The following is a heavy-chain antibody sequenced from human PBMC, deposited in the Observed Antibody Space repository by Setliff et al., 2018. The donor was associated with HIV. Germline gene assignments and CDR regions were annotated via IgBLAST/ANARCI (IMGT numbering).Heavy chain of an antibody. CDR2: ISSSGSTI. V-gene: IGHV3-11*04. J-gene: IGHJ4*02. Sequence: GGSLRLSCAASGFTFSDYHMSWIRQAPGKGLEWVSYISSSGSTIDYADSVKGRFTISRDNAKNSLYLQMNSLRAEDTAVYYCARDYTYYYDSSGYNLGYWGQGTLVTVSS. CDR1: GFTFSDYH. CDR3: ARDYTYYYDSSGYNLGY. D-gene: IGHD3-22*01.